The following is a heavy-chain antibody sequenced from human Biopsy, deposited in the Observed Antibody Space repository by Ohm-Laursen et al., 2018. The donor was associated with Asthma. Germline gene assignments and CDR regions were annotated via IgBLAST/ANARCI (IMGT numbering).Heavy chain of an antibody. CDR2: ITRSAGRT. CDR3: AKDIGSREDY. Sequence: SLRLSCAASGFTFSSFAMSWVRQAPGKGLEWVSAITRSAGRTDYADSVKGRFTISRDNSKNTLYLQMNSLRAEDTAVYYCAKDIGSREDYGGQGTLVTVSS. CDR1: GFTFSSFA. V-gene: IGHV3-23*01. D-gene: IGHD5-24*01. J-gene: IGHJ4*02.